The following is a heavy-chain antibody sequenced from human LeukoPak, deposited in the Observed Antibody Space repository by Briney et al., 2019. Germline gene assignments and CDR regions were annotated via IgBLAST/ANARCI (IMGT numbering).Heavy chain of an antibody. V-gene: IGHV4-59*01. J-gene: IGHJ6*02. CDR3: AREKTVTTMVADYYYGMDV. CDR2: IYYSGST. CDR1: GGSISSYY. Sequence: SETLSLTCTVSGGSISSYYWSWIRQPPGKGLEWIGYIYYSGSTNYNPSLKSRVTISVDTSKNQFSLKLSSETAADTAVYYCAREKTVTTMVADYYYGMDVWGQGTTVTVSS. D-gene: IGHD4-17*01.